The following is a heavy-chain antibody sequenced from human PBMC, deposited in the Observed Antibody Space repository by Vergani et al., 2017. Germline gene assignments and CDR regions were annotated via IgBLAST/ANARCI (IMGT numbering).Heavy chain of an antibody. CDR2: IKQDGSEK. V-gene: IGHV3-7*01. CDR3: ARDGDYEGGWFDP. CDR1: GGSISSSSYY. Sequence: LQLQESGPGLVKPSETLSLTCTVSGGSISSSSYYWGWIRQPPGKGLEWVANIKQDGSEKYYVDSVKGRFTISRDNAKNSLYLQMNSLRAEDTAVYYCARDGDYEGGWFDPWGQGTLVTVSS. J-gene: IGHJ5*02. D-gene: IGHD4-17*01.